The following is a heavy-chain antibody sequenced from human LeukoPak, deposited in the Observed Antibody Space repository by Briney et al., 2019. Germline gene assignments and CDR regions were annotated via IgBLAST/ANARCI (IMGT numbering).Heavy chain of an antibody. CDR1: GGTFSIYA. CDR2: IIPIFGTA. J-gene: IGHJ4*02. CDR3: ARGAPYSNYFDY. Sequence: GASVKVSCKASGGTFSIYAISWVRQAPGQGLEWMGGIIPIFGTANYAQKFQGRVTITADESTSTAYMELSSLRSEDTAVYYCARGAPYSNYFDYWGQGTLVTVSS. D-gene: IGHD4-11*01. V-gene: IGHV1-69*01.